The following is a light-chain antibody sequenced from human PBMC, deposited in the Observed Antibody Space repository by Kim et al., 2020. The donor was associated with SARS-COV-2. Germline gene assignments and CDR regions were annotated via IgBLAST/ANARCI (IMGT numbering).Light chain of an antibody. CDR1: QNIYKY. J-gene: IGKJ4*01. CDR3: QQNDDLPVT. Sequence: AYVGDKVTSTCQASQNIYKYLNWYQHKPGKAPNLLIYDASKLQRGVPPRFSGSGSGTHFTLTINGLQPEDIATYYCQQNDDLPVTFGGGTKVDIK. V-gene: IGKV1-33*01. CDR2: DAS.